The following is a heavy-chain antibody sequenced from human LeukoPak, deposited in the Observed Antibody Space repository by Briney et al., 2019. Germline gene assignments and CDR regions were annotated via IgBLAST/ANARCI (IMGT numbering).Heavy chain of an antibody. V-gene: IGHV3-30*04. D-gene: IGHD6-19*01. CDR2: IVEDGTNQ. CDR1: GFTFNNYL. J-gene: IGHJ4*02. Sequence: GGSLRLSCAASGFTFNNYLMHWVRQAPGKGLDWVAVIVEDGTNQYYADSVKGRFTISRDNSKNTLFLQMNSLRSEDTAMYYCARVQGGGYRTADYWGQGTLVTASS. CDR3: ARVQGGGYRTADY.